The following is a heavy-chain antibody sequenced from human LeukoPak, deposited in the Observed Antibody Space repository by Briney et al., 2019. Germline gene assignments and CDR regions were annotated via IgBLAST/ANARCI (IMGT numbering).Heavy chain of an antibody. J-gene: IGHJ4*02. Sequence: QPGGSLRLSCAASGFSFSSYEMTWVRQAPGKGLEWVSYISSSGGTIYYADSVKRRFTISRDNSKNALYLQMSSLRAEETVLYYCARNGYFGTGSSLYWGQGTLVTVSS. D-gene: IGHD3-10*01. CDR3: ARNGYFGTGSSLY. CDR1: GFSFSSYE. CDR2: ISSSGGTI. V-gene: IGHV3-48*03.